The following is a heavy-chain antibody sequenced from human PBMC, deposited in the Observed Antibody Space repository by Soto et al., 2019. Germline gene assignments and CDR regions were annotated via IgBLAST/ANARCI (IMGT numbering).Heavy chain of an antibody. V-gene: IGHV4-31*03. CDR3: ARGHHSGYDHFDY. Sequence: QVQLQESGPGPVKPSQTLSLTCTVSGGSISSGGYYWSWIRQHPGKGLEWIGYIYYSGSTYYNPSLKSRVTISVDTSENQFSLKLSSVTAADTAVYHCARGHHSGYDHFDYWGQGILVTVSS. J-gene: IGHJ4*02. D-gene: IGHD5-12*01. CDR1: GGSISSGGYY. CDR2: IYYSGST.